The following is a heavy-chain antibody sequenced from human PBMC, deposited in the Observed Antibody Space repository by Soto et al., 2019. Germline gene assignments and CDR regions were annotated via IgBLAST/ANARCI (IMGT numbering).Heavy chain of an antibody. CDR2: IYDTETT. V-gene: IGHV4-31*03. Sequence: SETLSLTCTVSGGSISSGGYYWTWIRQHPGKGLEWIGYIYDTETTDYNPSLKSRVTISVDTSKNQFSLKLNSVTAADTALYYCARGGAVVTRYKYFQRGGQGTLVTVSS. J-gene: IGHJ1*01. CDR1: GGSISSGGYY. D-gene: IGHD1-20*01. CDR3: ARGGAVVTRYKYFQR.